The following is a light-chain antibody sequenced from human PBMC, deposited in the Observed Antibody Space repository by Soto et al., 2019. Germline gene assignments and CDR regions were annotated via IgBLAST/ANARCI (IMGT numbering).Light chain of an antibody. CDR2: EVS. J-gene: IGLJ2*01. CDR1: SSDVGGYNY. Sequence: QSALTQPPSASGSPGQSVTISCTGTSSDVGGYNYVSWYQQHPGKAPKLMIYEVSKRPSGVPDRFSGSKSGNTASLTVSGLQAEDEDDYYCSSYAGNGTETVVFGGGTKLTVL. V-gene: IGLV2-8*01. CDR3: SSYAGNGTETVV.